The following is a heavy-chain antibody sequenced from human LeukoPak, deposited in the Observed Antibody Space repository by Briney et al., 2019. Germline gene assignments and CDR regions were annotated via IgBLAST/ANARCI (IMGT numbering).Heavy chain of an antibody. V-gene: IGHV3-21*01. CDR1: GVTFSSYS. CDR2: ISSSSSYI. J-gene: IGHJ4*02. CDR3: ARDELEQLALFDY. Sequence: GGSLRLSCAASGVTFSSYSMNWVRQAPGKGLEWVSSISSSSSYIYYADSVKGRFTISRDNAKNPLYLQMNSLRAEDTAVYYCARDELEQLALFDYWGQGTLVTVSS. D-gene: IGHD6-13*01.